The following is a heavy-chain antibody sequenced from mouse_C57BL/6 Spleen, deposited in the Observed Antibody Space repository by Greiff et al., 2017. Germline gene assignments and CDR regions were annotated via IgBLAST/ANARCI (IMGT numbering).Heavy chain of an antibody. V-gene: IGHV1-50*01. D-gene: IGHD4-1*01. Sequence: QVQLQQPGAELVKPGASVKLSCKASGYTFTSYWMQWVKQRPGQGLEWIGEIDPSDSYTNYNQKFKGKATLTVDTSSSTAYMQLSSLTSEDSAVYYCARKLTGCAYWGQGTLVTVSA. CDR1: GYTFTSYW. J-gene: IGHJ3*01. CDR2: IDPSDSYT. CDR3: ARKLTGCAY.